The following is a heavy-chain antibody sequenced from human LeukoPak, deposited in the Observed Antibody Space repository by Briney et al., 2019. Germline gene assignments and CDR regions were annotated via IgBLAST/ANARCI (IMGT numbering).Heavy chain of an antibody. D-gene: IGHD6-19*01. CDR2: IYHSGST. V-gene: IGHV4-4*02. CDR3: ARVAVLVNISKGVDV. CDR1: GGSISSSNW. J-gene: IGHJ6*02. Sequence: SETLSLTCAVSGGSISSSNWWSWVRQPPGKGLEWIGEIYHSGSTNYNPSLKSRVTISVDKSKNQFSLKLSSVTAADTAVYYCARVAVLVNISKGVDVWGQGTTATVSS.